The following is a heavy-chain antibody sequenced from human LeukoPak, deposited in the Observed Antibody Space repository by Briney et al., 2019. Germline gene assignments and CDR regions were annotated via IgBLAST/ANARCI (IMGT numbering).Heavy chain of an antibody. V-gene: IGHV1-24*01. CDR1: GYTLTELS. D-gene: IGHD3/OR15-3a*01. CDR3: ARDTWGWVGRVGYFDL. J-gene: IGHJ4*02. Sequence: ASVKVSCKVSGYTLTELSMHWVRQAPGKGLEWMGGFDPEDGETIYAQKFQGRVSMTTDTSTDTAYMDLRSLRSDDTAFYYCARDTWGWVGRVGYFDLWGQGTLVTVSS. CDR2: FDPEDGET.